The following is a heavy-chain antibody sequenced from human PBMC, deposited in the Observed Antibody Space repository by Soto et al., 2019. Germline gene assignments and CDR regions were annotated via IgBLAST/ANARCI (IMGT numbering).Heavy chain of an antibody. CDR1: GGSISSYY. CDR3: ARLFNKGLDGGWPQFDY. V-gene: IGHV4-59*08. CDR2: IYYSGST. D-gene: IGHD6-19*01. Sequence: SETLSLTCTVSGGSISSYYWSWIRQPPGKGLEWIGYIYYSGSTNYNPSLKSRVTISVDTSKNQFSLKLSSVTAADTAVYYCARLFNKGLDGGWPQFDYWGQGTLVTVSS. J-gene: IGHJ4*02.